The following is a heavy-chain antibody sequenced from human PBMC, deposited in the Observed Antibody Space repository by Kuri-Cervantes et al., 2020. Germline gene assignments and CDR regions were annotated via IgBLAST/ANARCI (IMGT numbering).Heavy chain of an antibody. V-gene: IGHV3-30-3*01. Sequence: GGSLRLSCAASGFTFRSYTMNWVRQAPGKGLEWVAVISYDGSNKYYADSVKGRFTISRDNSKNTLYLQMNSLRAEDAAVYYCARVGVVVAATRGDFDYWGQGTLVTVSS. D-gene: IGHD2-15*01. CDR3: ARVGVVVAATRGDFDY. CDR1: GFTFRSYT. J-gene: IGHJ4*02. CDR2: ISYDGSNK.